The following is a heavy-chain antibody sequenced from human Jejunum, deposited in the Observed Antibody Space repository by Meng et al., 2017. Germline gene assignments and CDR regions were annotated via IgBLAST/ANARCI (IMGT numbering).Heavy chain of an antibody. Sequence: QVQLAESRPSLVKLSEPLCLTCAVSGGSISSVYWWTWVRQHPWKGLGWIGEISPSGGTNSTPSPTSRVTISVDKSKNQFTLKLTSVHAAATAVYYCARGGYYSFDYWGQGTLVTVSS. CDR3: ARGGYYSFDY. V-gene: IGHV4-4*02. D-gene: IGHD5-18*01. CDR2: ISPSGGT. CDR1: GGSISSVYW. J-gene: IGHJ4*02.